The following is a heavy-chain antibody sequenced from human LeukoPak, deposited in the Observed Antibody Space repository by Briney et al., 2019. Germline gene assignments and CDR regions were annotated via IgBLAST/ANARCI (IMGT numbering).Heavy chain of an antibody. CDR3: ATLLVGATSSDALDI. Sequence: GGSLRLSCAASGFTFSNYARSWVRQAPGKGLEWVSAIGGSGDNTYYADSVKGRFTISRDNSRSTLFLEMNSLRAEDTAVYYCATLLVGATSSDALDIWGQGAVVTVSS. CDR2: IGGSGDNT. J-gene: IGHJ3*02. CDR1: GFTFSNYA. V-gene: IGHV3-23*01. D-gene: IGHD1-26*01.